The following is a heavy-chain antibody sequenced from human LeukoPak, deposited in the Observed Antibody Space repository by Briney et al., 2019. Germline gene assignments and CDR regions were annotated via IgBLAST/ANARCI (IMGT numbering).Heavy chain of an antibody. J-gene: IGHJ4*02. V-gene: IGHV4-59*02. D-gene: IGHD5-12*01. CDR2: IYHTGST. CDR1: GGSVSDYY. CDR3: AREKIGGYDYDY. Sequence: SETLSLTCTISGGSVSDYYWSWIRQSPGKGLGWIGYIYHTGSTSYSPSLKSRVTISADTSQNQFSLKLSSVTAADTAVYYCAREKIGGYDYDYWGQGTLVTVSS.